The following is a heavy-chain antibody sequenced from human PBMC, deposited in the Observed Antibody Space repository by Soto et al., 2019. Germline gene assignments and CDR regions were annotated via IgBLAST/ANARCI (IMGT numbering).Heavy chain of an antibody. CDR1: GYSFATTW. J-gene: IGHJ4*01. CDR2: XYXXXAXA. D-gene: IGHD3-3*01. CDR3: ATQIMVMLGSGFDI. V-gene: IGHV5-51*01. Sequence: PGESLKISCKASGYSFATTWIVWVRQTPGKGLQHIXVXYXXXAXAXXXPXXXXQVTISVDKSMSTAYQHWRSLKASDTAIYYCATQIMVMLGSGFDIWGQGTLVTVSS.